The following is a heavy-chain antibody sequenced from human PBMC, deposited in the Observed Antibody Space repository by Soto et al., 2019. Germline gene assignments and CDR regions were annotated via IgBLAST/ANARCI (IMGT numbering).Heavy chain of an antibody. J-gene: IGHJ6*02. CDR2: MDPNSGST. CDR3: ARERKFDFWRKGLDV. Sequence: ASVKVSCKASGYTFTTYDINWVRQAPGQGLEWLGWMDPNSGSTGYAQNFQGRITMTRNISRNTAHMELSSLQSEDMAVYYCARERKFDFWRKGLDVWGQGTKVTVSS. D-gene: IGHD3-3*01. CDR1: GYTFTTYD. V-gene: IGHV1-8*01.